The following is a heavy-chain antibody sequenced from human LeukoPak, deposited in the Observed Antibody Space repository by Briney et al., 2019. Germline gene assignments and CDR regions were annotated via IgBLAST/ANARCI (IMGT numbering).Heavy chain of an antibody. J-gene: IGHJ4*02. D-gene: IGHD3-10*01. CDR1: GFTFSSYS. CDR3: VRGIRGAYHYFEY. Sequence: GGSLRLSCAASGFTFSSYSMNWVRRAPGKGLEWVSSISSSSTYIYYAVSVKGRFTISRDNAENSLYLQMNSLRAEDTAVYYCVRGIRGAYHYFEYWGQGTLVTVSS. CDR2: ISSSSTYI. V-gene: IGHV3-21*01.